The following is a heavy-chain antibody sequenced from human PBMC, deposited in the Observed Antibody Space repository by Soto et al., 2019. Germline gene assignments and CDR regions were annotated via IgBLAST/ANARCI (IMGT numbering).Heavy chain of an antibody. CDR3: AKDATVGPPAYDFWSGYYLFDY. CDR2: ISGSGGST. V-gene: IGHV3-23*01. CDR1: GFTFSSYA. J-gene: IGHJ4*02. D-gene: IGHD3-3*01. Sequence: GGSLRLSCAASGFTFSSYAMSWVRQAPGKRLEWVSAISGSGGSTYYADSVKGRFTISRDNSKNTLYLQMNSLRAEDTAVYYCAKDATVGPPAYDFWSGYYLFDYWGQGTLVTVSS.